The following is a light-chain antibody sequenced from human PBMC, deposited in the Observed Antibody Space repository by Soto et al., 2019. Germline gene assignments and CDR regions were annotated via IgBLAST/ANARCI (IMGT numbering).Light chain of an antibody. V-gene: IGKV3-15*01. CDR3: QQYNIWPLWT. Sequence: IVLTQAPGTLSLSPGERPTLSWRASESVTSSLAWYQQKPGQPPRLLIFAASTRATDVPARFSGGGSETEFTLTISSLQSEDFAVYFCQQYNIWPLWTFGQGTKVDIK. CDR2: AAS. CDR1: ESVTSS. J-gene: IGKJ1*01.